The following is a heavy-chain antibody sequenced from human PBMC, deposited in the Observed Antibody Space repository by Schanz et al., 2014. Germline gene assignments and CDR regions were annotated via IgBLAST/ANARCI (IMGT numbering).Heavy chain of an antibody. J-gene: IGHJ6*02. CDR3: AKNWKDDQKVVRPGWSDGMDV. CDR1: ELTLSTHA. D-gene: IGHD3-3*01. V-gene: IGHV3-23*04. CDR2: VTTGGGA. Sequence: EVQLVESGGNLVQPGGSLRLSCAGSELTLSTHAMTWVRQAPGKGLEWVSTVTTGGGAFYADSVKGRFTVSRDNSKNMLFLQMNSLRVEDTAIYYCAKNWKDDQKVVRPGWSDGMDVWGQGTTVTVSS.